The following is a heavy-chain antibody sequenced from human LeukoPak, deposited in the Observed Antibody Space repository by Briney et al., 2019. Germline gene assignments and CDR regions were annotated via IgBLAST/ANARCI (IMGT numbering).Heavy chain of an antibody. V-gene: IGHV1-2*02. CDR2: INPNTGGT. CDR1: GYTFTGYY. Sequence: ASVKVSCKASGYTFTGYYIHWVRQAPGQGLEYMGWINPNTGGTNSAQKFQGRVTMTRDTSISTAYMELSRLRSDDTAVYYCARDHNVLLWFGELASPRVHYYGMDVWGQGTTVTVSS. D-gene: IGHD3-10*01. J-gene: IGHJ6*02. CDR3: ARDHNVLLWFGELASPRVHYYGMDV.